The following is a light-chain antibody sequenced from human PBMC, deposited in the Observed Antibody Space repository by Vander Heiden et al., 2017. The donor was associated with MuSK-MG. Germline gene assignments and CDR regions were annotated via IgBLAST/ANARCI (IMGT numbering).Light chain of an antibody. J-gene: IGKJ4*01. CDR3: QQIYRYPLT. V-gene: IGKV1-13*02. Sequence: AIQLTQSPSSLSASVGDKITITCRASQAIRGFLAWYQQKPGKSPELLIYPASALQRGVPSRFSGNGSGTDFTLTISSLQPEDFATYHCQQIYRYPLTFGGGTKV. CDR1: QAIRGF. CDR2: PAS.